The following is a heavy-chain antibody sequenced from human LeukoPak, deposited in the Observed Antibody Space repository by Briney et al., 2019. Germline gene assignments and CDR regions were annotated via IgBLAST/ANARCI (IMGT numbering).Heavy chain of an antibody. J-gene: IGHJ4*02. CDR3: ARDGRCSSTSCYWRV. Sequence: GGSLRLSCAASGFTFSSYWMSWVRQAPGKGLEWVANIKHDGSEKYYVDSVKGRFTISRDNAKNSLYLQMNSLRAEDTAVYYCARDGRCSSTSCYWRVWGQGTLVTVSS. D-gene: IGHD2-2*01. CDR2: IKHDGSEK. CDR1: GFTFSSYW. V-gene: IGHV3-7*01.